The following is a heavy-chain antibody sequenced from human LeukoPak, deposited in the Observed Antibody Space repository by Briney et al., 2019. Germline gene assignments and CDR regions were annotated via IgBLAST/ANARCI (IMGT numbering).Heavy chain of an antibody. Sequence: GASVKVSCKAAGYTFTGYYMHWVRQAPGQGLEWMGWINPNSGGTNYAQKFQGRVTMTRDTSISTVYMELSRLRSDDTAVYYCARDVQLERLLHWGQGTLVTVSS. D-gene: IGHD1-1*01. V-gene: IGHV1-2*02. CDR2: INPNSGGT. J-gene: IGHJ4*02. CDR3: ARDVQLERLLH. CDR1: GYTFTGYY.